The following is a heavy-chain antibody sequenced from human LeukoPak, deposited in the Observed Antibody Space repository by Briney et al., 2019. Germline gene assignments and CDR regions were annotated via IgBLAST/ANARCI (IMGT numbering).Heavy chain of an antibody. CDR2: ISGSGGST. J-gene: IGHJ4*02. D-gene: IGHD5-18*01. CDR3: ARDAGYGYDRFDY. V-gene: IGHV3-23*01. CDR1: GFTFSSYA. Sequence: GGSLRLSCAASGFTFSSYAMSWVRQAPGKGLEWVSAISGSGGSTYSADSVKGRFTISRDNSKNTLYLQMNSLRAEDTAVYYCARDAGYGYDRFDYWGQGTQVTVSS.